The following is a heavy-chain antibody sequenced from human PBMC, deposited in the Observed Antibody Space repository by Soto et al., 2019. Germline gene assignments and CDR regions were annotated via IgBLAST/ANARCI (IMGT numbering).Heavy chain of an antibody. J-gene: IGHJ2*01. Sequence: EVQVVESGGGLIQPGGSLRLSCVASGVTVSSNYMTWVRQAPGKGLEWVSVIYSGGSTYYADSVKGRFTISRDNSKNTRYLQMNSLRVEDTAVYYCAKSGRGEWYFDLWGRGTLVTVSS. CDR1: GVTVSSNY. V-gene: IGHV3-53*01. CDR3: AKSGRGEWYFDL. CDR2: IYSGGST. D-gene: IGHD3-16*01.